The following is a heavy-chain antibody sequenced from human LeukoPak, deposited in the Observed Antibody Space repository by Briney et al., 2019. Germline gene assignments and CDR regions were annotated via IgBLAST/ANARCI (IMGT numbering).Heavy chain of an antibody. J-gene: IGHJ4*02. CDR1: GGSISSSGYY. D-gene: IGHD6-13*01. CDR2: IYYSGNT. Sequence: LSLTCTVSGGSISSSGYYWGWIRQPPGKGLEWIGYIYYSGNTYYNPSLKSRVIISVDSSKNQFSLRLSSVTAADTAVYYCARDVAVAGFDSWGQGTLVTVSS. V-gene: IGHV4-30-4*08. CDR3: ARDVAVAGFDS.